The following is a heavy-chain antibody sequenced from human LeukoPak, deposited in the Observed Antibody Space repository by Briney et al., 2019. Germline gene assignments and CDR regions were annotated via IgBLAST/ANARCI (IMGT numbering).Heavy chain of an antibody. CDR1: GGSVTDYY. Sequence: SETLSLTCTVSGGSVTDYYWSWIRQSPGKGLEWIGYIYYTGTSYNPSLKSRVTISVDTSKNQFSLKLSSVTAADTAVYYCARGPPLYGSGSFYYYYYMDVWGKGTTVTISS. V-gene: IGHV4-59*02. CDR3: ARGPPLYGSGSFYYYYYMDV. D-gene: IGHD3-10*01. J-gene: IGHJ6*03. CDR2: IYYTGT.